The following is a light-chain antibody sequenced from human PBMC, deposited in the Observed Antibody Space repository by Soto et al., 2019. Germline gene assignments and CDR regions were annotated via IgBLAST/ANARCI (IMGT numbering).Light chain of an antibody. CDR2: EVS. Sequence: QPVLTQPASVSGSPGQSITISCTGTSSDVGGHNYVSWYQQHPGKAPKLMIYEVSNRPSGVSNRFSGSKSGNTASLTISGLQAEDEANYYCSSYTSSSTLIFGGGTKVTVL. V-gene: IGLV2-14*01. CDR3: SSYTSSSTLI. CDR1: SSDVGGHNY. J-gene: IGLJ2*01.